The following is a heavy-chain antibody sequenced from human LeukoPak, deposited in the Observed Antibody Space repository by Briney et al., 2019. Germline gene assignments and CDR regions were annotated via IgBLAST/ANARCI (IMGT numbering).Heavy chain of an antibody. Sequence: GESLKISCKGSGYTFTNYWIGWVRQMPGKGLEWMGIIYPGDSERKYNPSLQGQVNISADKSISTVYLQWSSLKASDTAIYYCARIEGSTFDYWGQGTLVTVSS. V-gene: IGHV5-51*01. J-gene: IGHJ4*02. CDR1: GYTFTNYW. CDR3: ARIEGSTFDY. CDR2: IYPGDSER.